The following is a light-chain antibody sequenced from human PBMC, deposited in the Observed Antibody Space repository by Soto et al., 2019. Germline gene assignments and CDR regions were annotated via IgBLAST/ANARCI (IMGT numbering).Light chain of an antibody. V-gene: IGKV1-33*01. Sequence: DIQMTQSPYSLSASIGDRVTITCQASQNITNNLSWYQQKPGKAPNLLIYHASKLAKGLTSRFSGSGSGTDFSFIITSLQREDLATYYCQQYYGLPPLTFGQGTRLEIK. CDR3: QQYYGLPPLT. CDR1: QNITNN. CDR2: HAS. J-gene: IGKJ5*01.